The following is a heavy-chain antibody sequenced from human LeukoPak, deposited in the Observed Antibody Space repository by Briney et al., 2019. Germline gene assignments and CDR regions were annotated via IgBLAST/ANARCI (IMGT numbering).Heavy chain of an antibody. D-gene: IGHD4-17*01. Sequence: GGSLRLSCVASGFTFSTYAINWVRQAPGKGLEWVSGMSGSGGSTYYADSVKGRFTISRDSSKNTLYLQMNSLRVEDTAVYYCAKNYGNYYYYYGMDAWGQGTTVTVSS. CDR2: MSGSGGST. CDR3: AKNYGNYYYYYGMDA. J-gene: IGHJ6*02. CDR1: GFTFSTYA. V-gene: IGHV3-23*01.